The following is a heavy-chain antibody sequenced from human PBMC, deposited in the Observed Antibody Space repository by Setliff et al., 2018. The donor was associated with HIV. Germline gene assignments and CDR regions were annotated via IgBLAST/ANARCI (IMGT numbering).Heavy chain of an antibody. J-gene: IGHJ6*02. V-gene: IGHV1-2*02. CDR2: ISPHSGAT. CDR3: ARGIGLIREDFYYYMDV. D-gene: IGHD6-13*01. CDR1: GHTLSGYF. Sequence: GASVKVSCKSPGHTLSGYFIHWVRQAPGQGPEWMGWISPHSGATNYAQKFQGRVTLTRDASITTAYMELNSLRSDDTAMYFCARGIGLIREDFYYYMDVWGPGTTVTVSS.